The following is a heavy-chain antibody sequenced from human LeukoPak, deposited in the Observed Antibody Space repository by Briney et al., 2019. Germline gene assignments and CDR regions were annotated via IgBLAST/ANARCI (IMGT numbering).Heavy chain of an antibody. CDR1: GGTFSSYA. CDR3: ARDAARGSGSYGWYHPTLPNDAFDI. CDR2: IIPIFGIA. Sequence: PVKISCKAFGGTFSSYAISWVRQAPGQGLEWRGGIIPIFGIANCAQKFQGRVTITADKSTSTAYMELGSLRSEDTAVYYCARDAARGSGSYGWYHPTLPNDAFDIWGQGTMVTVSS. V-gene: IGHV1-69*17. D-gene: IGHD1-26*01. J-gene: IGHJ3*02.